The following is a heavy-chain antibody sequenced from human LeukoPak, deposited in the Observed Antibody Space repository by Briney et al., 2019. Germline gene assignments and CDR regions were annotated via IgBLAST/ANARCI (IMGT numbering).Heavy chain of an antibody. CDR1: GLAFRTYD. Sequence: PGGSLRLSCAASGLAFRTYDFRWVRQAPGKGLEWVSLITPNGANTYYADSVKGRFTISTDDSQNTLFLQMNNLTTEDTAIYYCAPDILTGSYSGYWDQGTLVTVSS. CDR2: ITPNGANT. D-gene: IGHD3-9*01. J-gene: IGHJ4*02. V-gene: IGHV3-23*01. CDR3: APDILTGSYSGY.